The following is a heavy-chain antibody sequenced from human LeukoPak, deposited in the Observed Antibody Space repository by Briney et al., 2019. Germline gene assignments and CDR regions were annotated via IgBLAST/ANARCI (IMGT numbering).Heavy chain of an antibody. Sequence: GGSLRLSCAASGFTFSSYSMNWVRQAPGKGLEWVSSISSSSSYIFYADSVKGRFTISRDNAKNSLYLQMNSLRAEDTAVYYCARDPLYCSSTSCFFDYWGQGTLVTVSS. CDR3: ARDPLYCSSTSCFFDY. D-gene: IGHD2-2*01. J-gene: IGHJ4*02. CDR2: ISSSSSYI. V-gene: IGHV3-21*01. CDR1: GFTFSSYS.